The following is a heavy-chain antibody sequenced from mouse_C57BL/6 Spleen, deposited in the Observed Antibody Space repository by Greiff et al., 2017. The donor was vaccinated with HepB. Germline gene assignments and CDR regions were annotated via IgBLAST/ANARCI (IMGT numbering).Heavy chain of an antibody. V-gene: IGHV5-6*01. J-gene: IGHJ4*01. D-gene: IGHD4-1*01. CDR2: ISSGGSYT. CDR1: GFTFSSYV. CDR3: ASGTYAMDY. Sequence: EVKLMESGGDLVKPGGSLKLSCAASGFTFSSYVMSWVRQTPDKRLEWVATISSGGSYTYYPDSVKGRFTISRDNAKNTLYLQMSSLKSEDTAMYYCASGTYAMDYWGQGTSVTVSS.